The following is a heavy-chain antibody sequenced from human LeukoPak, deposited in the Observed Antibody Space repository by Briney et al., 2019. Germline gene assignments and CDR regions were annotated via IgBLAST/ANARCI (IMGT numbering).Heavy chain of an antibody. CDR3: ARDMGSSWYDSRAFDI. J-gene: IGHJ3*02. Sequence: ASVKVSCKASGYTFTSYDINWVRQATGQGLEWMGWMNPNSGNTGYAQKFQGRVTMTRDTSISTAYMELSRLRSDDTAVYYCARDMGSSWYDSRAFDIWGQGTMVTVSS. V-gene: IGHV1-8*02. D-gene: IGHD6-13*01. CDR2: MNPNSGNT. CDR1: GYTFTSYD.